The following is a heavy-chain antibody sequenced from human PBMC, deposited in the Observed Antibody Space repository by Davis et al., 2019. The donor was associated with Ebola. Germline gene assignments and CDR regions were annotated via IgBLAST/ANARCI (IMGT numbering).Heavy chain of an antibody. V-gene: IGHV3-30*04. D-gene: IGHD2-21*02. CDR2: ISYDGSKT. Sequence: SCKASGYTFTNYSMHWVRQAPGKGLEWVAVISYDGSKTYYADSVKGRFTISRDNSKNTLYLQMGSLRAEDMAVYYCVRDPALVVTGGGWFFGLWGRGTLVTVSS. J-gene: IGHJ2*01. CDR1: GYTFTNYS. CDR3: VRDPALVVTGGGWFFGL.